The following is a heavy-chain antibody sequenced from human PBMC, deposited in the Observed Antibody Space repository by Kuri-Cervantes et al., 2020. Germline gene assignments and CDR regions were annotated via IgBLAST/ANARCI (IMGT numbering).Heavy chain of an antibody. V-gene: IGHV3-30*02. D-gene: IGHD1-1*01. CDR1: GSTFSSYG. CDR3: ARVLNEGGAFDI. Sequence: GESLKISCAASGSTFSSYGMHWVRQAPGKGLEWVSFIRYDGSNKYYADSVKGRFTISRDNAKNSLYLQMNSLRAEDTAVYYCARVLNEGGAFDIWGQGTMVTVSS. CDR2: IRYDGSNK. J-gene: IGHJ3*02.